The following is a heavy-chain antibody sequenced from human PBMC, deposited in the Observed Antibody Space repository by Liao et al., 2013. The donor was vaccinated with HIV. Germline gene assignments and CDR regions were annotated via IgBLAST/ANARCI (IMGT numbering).Heavy chain of an antibody. J-gene: IGHJ6*03. CDR2: IYTSGST. CDR1: GGSISTYY. Sequence: QVQLQESGPGLVKPSETLSLTCTVSGGSISTYYWNWIRQPAGKGLEWIGRIYTSGSTNYNPSLKSRVTMSVDTSKNQFSLKLSSVTAADTAVYYCARDCGGDCYVAPGEAYYYYYMDVWGKGTTVTVSS. V-gene: IGHV4-4*07. CDR3: ARDCGGDCYVAPGEAYYYYYMDV. D-gene: IGHD2-21*01.